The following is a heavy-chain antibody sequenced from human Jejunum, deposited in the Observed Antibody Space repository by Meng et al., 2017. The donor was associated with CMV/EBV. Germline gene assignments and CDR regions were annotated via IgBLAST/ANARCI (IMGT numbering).Heavy chain of an antibody. CDR1: GYTFTSYD. V-gene: IGHV1-8*01. J-gene: IGHJ4*02. Sequence: QVQLVQSGAEVKKPGASVKVSCKASGYTFTSYDINWVRQGTGQGLEWMGWMNPNRGTTGYAQKFQGRVTMTRNISKSTDYMDLSSLRSEDTAVYYCATGVADFEYWGQGTLVTVSS. CDR3: ATGVADFEY. CDR2: MNPNRGTT. D-gene: IGHD6-19*01.